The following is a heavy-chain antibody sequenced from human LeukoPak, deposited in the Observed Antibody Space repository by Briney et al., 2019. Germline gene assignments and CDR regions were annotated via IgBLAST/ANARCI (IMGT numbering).Heavy chain of an antibody. V-gene: IGHV4-34*01. J-gene: IGHJ4*02. D-gene: IGHD2-2*01. CDR1: GGPFSGYY. CDR3: ARGYCSSTSCYALGFDY. Sequence: SETLSLTCAVYGGPFSGYYWSWIRQPPGKGLEWIGEINHSGSTNYNPSLKGRVTISVDSDSSKNHFSLKLSSVTAADTAVYYCARGYCSSTSCYALGFDYWGQGTLVTVSS. CDR2: INHSGST.